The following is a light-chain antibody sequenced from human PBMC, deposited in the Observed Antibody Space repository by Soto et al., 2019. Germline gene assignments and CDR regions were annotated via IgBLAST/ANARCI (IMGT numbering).Light chain of an antibody. V-gene: IGLV2-14*01. CDR3: SSYASTNSWV. J-gene: IGLJ3*02. CDR1: SSDVGGYNY. CDR2: DVS. Sequence: QSVLTQSASVSGSPGQSITISCTGTSSDVGGYNYVSWYQQHPGKAPKLIIYDVSNRPSGVSTRFSGSKSGNTASLTISGRQAEDEADYSCSSYASTNSWVFGGGTKLTVL.